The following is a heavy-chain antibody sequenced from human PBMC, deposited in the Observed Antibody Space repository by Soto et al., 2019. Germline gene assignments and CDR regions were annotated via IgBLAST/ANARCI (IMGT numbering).Heavy chain of an antibody. CDR2: ISYDGSEK. J-gene: IGHJ4*02. Sequence: PGGSLRLSCAASGFTFSSLGMHWVRQAPGKGLGWVAVISYDGSEKYYADSVKGRFTISRDNSKNTLSLQMNSLRAEDTAVYYCVKERTGTWDFDYWGQGTLVTVSS. V-gene: IGHV3-30*18. CDR1: GFTFSSLG. D-gene: IGHD1-26*01. CDR3: VKERTGTWDFDY.